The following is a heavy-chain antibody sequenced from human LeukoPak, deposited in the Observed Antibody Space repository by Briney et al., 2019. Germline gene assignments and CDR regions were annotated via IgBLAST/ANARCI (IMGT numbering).Heavy chain of an antibody. D-gene: IGHD5-18*01. CDR1: GGSFSGYY. CDR2: INHSGST. V-gene: IGHV4-34*01. J-gene: IGHJ4*02. Sequence: SETLSLTCAVYGGSFSGYYWSWIRQPPGKGLEWIGEINHSGSTNYNPSLKRRVTISVDTSKNQFSLKLSSVTAADTAVYYCARGRGKWIQLWLSWGQGTLVTVSS. CDR3: ARGRGKWIQLWLS.